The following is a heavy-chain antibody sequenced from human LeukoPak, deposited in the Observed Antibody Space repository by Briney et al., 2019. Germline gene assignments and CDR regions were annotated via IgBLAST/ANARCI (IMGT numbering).Heavy chain of an antibody. CDR1: GGTFSSYA. CDR3: ASGDYCSGGSCYFDY. J-gene: IGHJ4*02. CDR2: IIPIFGTA. Sequence: SVKVSCKASGGTFSSYAISWVRQAPGQGLEWMGGIIPIFGTANYAQKFQGRVTITADESTSTAYMELSSLRSEDTAVYYCASGDYCSGGSCYFDYWGQGTLATVSS. V-gene: IGHV1-69*01. D-gene: IGHD2-15*01.